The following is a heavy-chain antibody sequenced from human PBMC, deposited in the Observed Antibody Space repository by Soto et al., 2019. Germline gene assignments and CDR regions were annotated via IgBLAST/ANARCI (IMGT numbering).Heavy chain of an antibody. CDR3: ARDKITGLFDY. CDR2: INHSGST. D-gene: IGHD2-8*02. Sequence: PSETLSLTCTVSGASISSNTYYWSWIRQPPGKGLEWIGEINHSGSTNYNPSLKSRVTISVDTSKNQFSLKLSSVTAADTAVYYCARDKITGLFDYWGQGTLVTVSS. CDR1: GASISSNTYY. V-gene: IGHV4-39*07. J-gene: IGHJ4*02.